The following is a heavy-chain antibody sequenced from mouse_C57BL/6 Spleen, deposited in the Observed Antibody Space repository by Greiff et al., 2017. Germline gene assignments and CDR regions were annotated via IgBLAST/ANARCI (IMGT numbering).Heavy chain of an antibody. D-gene: IGHD4-1*01. CDR2: ISYDGSN. Sequence: ESGPGLVKPSQSLSLTCSVTGYSITSGYYWNWIRQFPGNKLEWMGYISYDGSNNYNPSLKNRISITRDTSKNQFFLKLNSVTTEDTATYYCARDGLTGQFAYWGQGTLVTVSA. CDR3: ARDGLTGQFAY. CDR1: GYSITSGYY. V-gene: IGHV3-6*01. J-gene: IGHJ3*01.